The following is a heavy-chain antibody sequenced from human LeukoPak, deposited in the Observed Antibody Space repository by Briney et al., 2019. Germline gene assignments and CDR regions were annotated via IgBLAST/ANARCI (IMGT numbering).Heavy chain of an antibody. CDR2: ISGSGGAGT. J-gene: IGHJ6*02. V-gene: IGHV3-23*01. D-gene: IGHD1-26*01. Sequence: PGGSLRLSCAASGFTSSSYAMSWVRQAPGKGLEWVSTISGSGGAGTYYADSVKGRFTVSRDNSRNTLYLPMNSLRAEDTAVYYCVKDRGGSPFYGMDVWGQGTTVTVSS. CDR1: GFTSSSYA. CDR3: VKDRGGSPFYGMDV.